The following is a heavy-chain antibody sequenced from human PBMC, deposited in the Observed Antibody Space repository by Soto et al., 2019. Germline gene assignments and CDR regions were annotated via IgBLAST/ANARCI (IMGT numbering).Heavy chain of an antibody. J-gene: IGHJ4*02. CDR1: GGSISSYY. V-gene: IGHV4-59*01. Sequence: SETLCLTCTVSGGSISSYYWSWIRQPPGKGLEWIGYIYYSGSTNYNPSLKSRVTISVDTSKNQFSLKLSSVTAADTAVYYCARPTYNSGSPFDYWGQGTLVTVSS. CDR2: IYYSGST. D-gene: IGHD1-20*01. CDR3: ARPTYNSGSPFDY.